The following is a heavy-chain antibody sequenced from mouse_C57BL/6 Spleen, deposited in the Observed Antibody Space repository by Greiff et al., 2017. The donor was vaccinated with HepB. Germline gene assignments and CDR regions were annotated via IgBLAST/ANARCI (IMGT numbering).Heavy chain of an antibody. V-gene: IGHV5-4*01. CDR2: ISDGGSYT. CDR1: GFTFSSYA. CDR3: ARDRLVYYAMDY. Sequence: EVQVVESGGGLVKPGGSLKLSCAASGFTFSSYAMSWVRQTPEKRLEWVATISDGGSYTYYPDNVKGRFTISRDNAKNNLYLQMSHLKSEDTAMYYCARDRLVYYAMDYWGQGTSVTVSS. J-gene: IGHJ4*01. D-gene: IGHD3-2*02.